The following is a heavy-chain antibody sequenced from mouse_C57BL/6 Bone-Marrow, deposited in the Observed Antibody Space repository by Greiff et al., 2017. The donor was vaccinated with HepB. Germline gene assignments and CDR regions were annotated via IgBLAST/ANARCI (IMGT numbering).Heavy chain of an antibody. J-gene: IGHJ3*01. V-gene: IGHV14-4*01. CDR3: TTPIYYGNSFAY. D-gene: IGHD2-1*01. Sequence: DVKLQESGAELVRPGASVKLSCTASGFNIKDDYMHWVKQRPEQGLEWIGWIDPENGDTEYASKFQGKATITADTSSNTAYLQLSSLTSEDTAVYYCTTPIYYGNSFAYWGQGTLVTVSA. CDR1: GFNIKDDY. CDR2: IDPENGDT.